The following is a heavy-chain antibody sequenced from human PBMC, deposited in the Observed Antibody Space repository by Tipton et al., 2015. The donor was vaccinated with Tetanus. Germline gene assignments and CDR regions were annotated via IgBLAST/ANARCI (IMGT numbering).Heavy chain of an antibody. D-gene: IGHD6-19*01. J-gene: IGHJ6*02. V-gene: IGHV4-59*01. CDR3: ARDRKEQWGLQIRYGMDV. CDR2: IYYSGSA. CDR1: GGSISTFY. Sequence: GLVKPSETLSLTCSISGGSISTFYWSWIRQPPGKGLEWIGHIYYSGSANYNPSLKSRLTMSIDTSNDQLSLRLTSMTAADTAIYYCARDRKEQWGLQIRYGMDVWGQGTKVTVSS.